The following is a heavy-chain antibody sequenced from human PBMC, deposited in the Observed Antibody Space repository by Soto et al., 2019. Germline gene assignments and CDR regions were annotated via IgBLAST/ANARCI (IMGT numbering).Heavy chain of an antibody. CDR3: ARDGPQYSYGLL. CDR1: GGTFSSYA. V-gene: IGHV1-18*01. CDR2: ISAYNGNT. D-gene: IGHD5-18*01. J-gene: IGHJ4*02. Sequence: GASVKVSCKASGGTFSSYAISWVPQAPGQGLEWMGWISAYNGNTNYAQKLQGRVTMTTDTSTSTAYMELRSLRSDDTAVYYCARDGPQYSYGLLWGQGTLVTVSS.